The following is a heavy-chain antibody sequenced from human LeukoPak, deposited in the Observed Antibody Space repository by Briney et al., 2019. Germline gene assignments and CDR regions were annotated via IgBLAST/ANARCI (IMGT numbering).Heavy chain of an antibody. V-gene: IGHV3-23*01. CDR1: GFTFTNYA. Sequence: GGSLRLSCATPGFTFTNYAMNWVRQAPGKGLEWVSAVTGPCDTTYYADSVKGRFFMSREDSKTTVYLQMNSLRAEDTAIYYCSKGAEIDLWGEGTLVTVSS. J-gene: IGHJ5*02. CDR3: SKGAEIDL. D-gene: IGHD3-16*01. CDR2: VTGPCDTT.